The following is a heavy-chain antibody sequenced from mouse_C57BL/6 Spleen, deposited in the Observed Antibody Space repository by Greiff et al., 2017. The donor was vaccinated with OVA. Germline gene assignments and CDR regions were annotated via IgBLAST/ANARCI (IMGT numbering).Heavy chain of an antibody. V-gene: IGHV1-69*01. CDR1: GYTFTSYR. CDR2: IDPSDSYT. D-gene: IGHD2-5*01. Sequence: QVQLQQPGAELVMPGASVKLSCKASGYTFTSYRMHWVKQRPGQGLEWIGEIDPSDSYTNYNQKFKGKSTLTVDKSSSTAYMQLSSLTSEDSAVYYCARYYSNHWYFDVWGTGTTVTVSS. CDR3: ARYYSNHWYFDV. J-gene: IGHJ1*03.